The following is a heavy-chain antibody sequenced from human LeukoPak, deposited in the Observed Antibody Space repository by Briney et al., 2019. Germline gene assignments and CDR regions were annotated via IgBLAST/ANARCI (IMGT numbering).Heavy chain of an antibody. CDR1: GYTFTGYY. D-gene: IGHD6-13*01. CDR3: ARGDSSSWLHYYYYMDV. J-gene: IGHJ6*03. Sequence: ASVKVSCKASGYTFTGYYMHWVRQAPGQGLEWMGWINPNSGGTNYAQKFQGRVTMTRDTSISTAYMELSRLRSDDTAVYYCARGDSSSWLHYYYYMDVWGKGTTVTVSS. V-gene: IGHV1-2*02. CDR2: INPNSGGT.